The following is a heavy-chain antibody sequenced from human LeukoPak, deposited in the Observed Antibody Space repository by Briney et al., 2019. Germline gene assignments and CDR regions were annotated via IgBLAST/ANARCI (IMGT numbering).Heavy chain of an antibody. D-gene: IGHD6-25*01. V-gene: IGHV3-48*01. CDR2: IGTSSTTI. CDR1: GFSFRSYT. Sequence: GGSLRLSCAASGFSFRSYTMNWVRQPPGRGLEWVSNIGTSSTTIYYADSVKGRFTISRDNAKNSLYLQMNSLRADDTAVYYCARFAAGGSYYYYMDVWGKGTTVTVSS. CDR3: ARFAAGGSYYYYMDV. J-gene: IGHJ6*03.